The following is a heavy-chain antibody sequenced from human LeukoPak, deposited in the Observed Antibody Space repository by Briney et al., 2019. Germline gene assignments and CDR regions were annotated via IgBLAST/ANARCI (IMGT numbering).Heavy chain of an antibody. CDR3: ARAPHSIAARPFNY. CDR2: INPNSGGT. D-gene: IGHD6-6*01. V-gene: IGHV1-2*02. CDR1: GYTFTGYY. Sequence: GASVKVSCKASGYTFTGYYMHWVRQAPGQGLEWMGWINPNSGGTNYAQRFQGRVTMTRDTSISTAYMELSRLRSDDTAVYYCARAPHSIAARPFNYWGQGTLVTVSS. J-gene: IGHJ4*02.